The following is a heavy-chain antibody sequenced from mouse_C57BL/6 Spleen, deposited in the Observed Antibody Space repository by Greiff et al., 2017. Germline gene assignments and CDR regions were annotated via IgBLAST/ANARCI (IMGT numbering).Heavy chain of an antibody. CDR2: IRLKSDNYAT. CDR3: TLLDY. D-gene: IGHD2-1*01. V-gene: IGHV6-3*01. CDR1: GFTFSNYW. J-gene: IGHJ2*01. Sequence: EVKLMESGGGLVQPGGSMKLSCVASGFTFSNYWMNWVRPSPEKGLEWVAQIRLKSDNYATHYAESVKGRFTISRDDSKSSVYLQMNNLRAEDTGIYYCTLLDYWGQGTTLTVSS.